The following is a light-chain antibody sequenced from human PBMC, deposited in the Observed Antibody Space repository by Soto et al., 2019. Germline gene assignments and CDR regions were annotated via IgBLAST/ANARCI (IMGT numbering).Light chain of an antibody. J-gene: IGKJ5*01. V-gene: IGKV3D-20*02. CDR2: GAS. CDR3: QQRQYWPPIT. CDR1: QSVPNNY. Sequence: EIVLTQSPGTLSLSPGERATLSCRASQSVPNNYLAWYQQKPGQAPRFVIYGASTRASGIPDRFSGGGSGTDFTLTISRLEPEDFAVYYCQQRQYWPPITFGQGTRLEIK.